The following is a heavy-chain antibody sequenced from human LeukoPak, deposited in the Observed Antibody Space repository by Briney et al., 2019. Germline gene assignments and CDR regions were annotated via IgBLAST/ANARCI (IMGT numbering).Heavy chain of an antibody. V-gene: IGHV7-4-1*02. J-gene: IGHJ1*01. CDR3: ARGRTGMTMVRGLITGTEYFEH. CDR2: INTNTGNP. CDR1: GYTFTYYA. D-gene: IGHD3-10*01. Sequence: GASVKVSCKASGYTFTYYAINWVRQAPGQGLEWMGWINTNTGNPAYVQGFTGRFVFSLDTSVSTAYLQISSLKAEDTAVYYCARGRTGMTMVRGLITGTEYFEHWGQGTLVTVSS.